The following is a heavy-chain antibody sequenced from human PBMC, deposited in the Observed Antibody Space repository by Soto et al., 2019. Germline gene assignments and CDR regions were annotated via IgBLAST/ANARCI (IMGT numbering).Heavy chain of an antibody. J-gene: IGHJ4*02. V-gene: IGHV3-11*01. CDR2: ISSRSSTI. CDR1: GFTFSDYY. CDR3: AIGTNGAFFVY. D-gene: IGHD2-8*01. Sequence: QVQLVESGGGLVRPGGSLRLSCAASGFTFSDYYMSWIRQAPGKGLEWVSYISSRSSTIFYADSVKGRFTITRDNVKNSLYLQMNSLRAEDTAVYYCAIGTNGAFFVYWGQGILVTVSS.